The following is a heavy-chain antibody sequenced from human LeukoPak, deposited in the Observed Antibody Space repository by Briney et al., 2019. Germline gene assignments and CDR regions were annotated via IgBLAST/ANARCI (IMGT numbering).Heavy chain of an antibody. CDR3: ARDNSGWYHWFDP. CDR2: ISAYNGNT. D-gene: IGHD6-19*01. J-gene: IGHJ5*02. Sequence: GASVKVSCKASGYTFTSYGISWVRQAPGQGLEWMGWISAYNGNTNYAQKLQGRVTMTTDTSTSTAYMELSSLRSEDTAVYYCARDNSGWYHWFDPWGQGTLVTVSS. V-gene: IGHV1-18*01. CDR1: GYTFTSYG.